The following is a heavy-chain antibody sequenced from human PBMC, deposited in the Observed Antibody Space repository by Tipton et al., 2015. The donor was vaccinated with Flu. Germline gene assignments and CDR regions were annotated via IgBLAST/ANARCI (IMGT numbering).Heavy chain of an antibody. D-gene: IGHD2-21*02. V-gene: IGHV3-30*18. J-gene: IGHJ4*02. Sequence: SLRLSYAASGFTFSSYGMHWVRQAPGKGLEWVAVISYDGSNKYYADSVKGRFTISRDNSKNTLYLQMNSLRAEDTAVYYCAKDPDGAYCGGDCYSGFDYWGQGTLVTVSS. CDR3: AKDPDGAYCGGDCYSGFDY. CDR2: ISYDGSNK. CDR1: GFTFSSYG.